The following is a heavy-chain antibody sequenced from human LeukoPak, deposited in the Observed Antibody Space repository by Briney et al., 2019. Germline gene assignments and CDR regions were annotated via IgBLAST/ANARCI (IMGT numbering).Heavy chain of an antibody. CDR2: IYSGGST. CDR3: ACTYGGLNYFEF. CDR1: GFTFSSYW. J-gene: IGHJ4*02. D-gene: IGHD4-23*01. V-gene: IGHV3-66*01. Sequence: GGSLRLSCAASGFTFSSYWMSWDRQAPGKGLEWISVIYSGGSTYYADSVKGRFTISRDNSKNTLYLQMNSLRAEDTAVYYCACTYGGLNYFEFWGQGTLVTVSS.